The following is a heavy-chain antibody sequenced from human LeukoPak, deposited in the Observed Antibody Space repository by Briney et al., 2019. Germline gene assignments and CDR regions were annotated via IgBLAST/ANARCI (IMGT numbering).Heavy chain of an antibody. D-gene: IGHD3-10*01. J-gene: IGHJ6*02. CDR3: AKDRGLWFPHGMDV. Sequence: PGRSLRLSCAASGFTFSSYGMHWVRQAQGKGLEWVAVISYDGSNKYYADSVKGRFTISRDNSKNTLYLQMNSLRAEDTAVYYCAKDRGLWFPHGMDVWGQGTTVTVSS. CDR2: ISYDGSNK. V-gene: IGHV3-30*18. CDR1: GFTFSSYG.